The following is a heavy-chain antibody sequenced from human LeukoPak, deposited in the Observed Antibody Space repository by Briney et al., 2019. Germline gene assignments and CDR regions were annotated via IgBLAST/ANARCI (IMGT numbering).Heavy chain of an antibody. Sequence: GASVKVSCKASGDTFTSYFMHWVRQAPGQGLEWMGIINLSSGTATYTQKFQGRVTITRDTSAYTAYMELRSLSSADTAVYFCARAPYDILTGYSLNWFDPWGQGTLVTVSS. CDR1: GDTFTSYF. V-gene: IGHV1-46*01. D-gene: IGHD3-9*01. CDR2: INLSSGTA. CDR3: ARAPYDILTGYSLNWFDP. J-gene: IGHJ5*02.